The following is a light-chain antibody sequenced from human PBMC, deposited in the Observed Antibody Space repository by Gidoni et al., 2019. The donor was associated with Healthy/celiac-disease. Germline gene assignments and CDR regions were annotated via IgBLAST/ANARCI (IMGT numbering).Light chain of an antibody. Sequence: QSALTQPASVSASPGQSITISCTGTSSDVGGYNYVSWYQKHPGKAPKLMIYDVSNRPSGVSNRFSGSKSGNTASLTISGLQAEDEADYYCSSYTSSSTLVFGGGTKLTVL. V-gene: IGLV2-14*01. CDR3: SSYTSSSTLV. CDR2: DVS. J-gene: IGLJ3*02. CDR1: SSDVGGYNY.